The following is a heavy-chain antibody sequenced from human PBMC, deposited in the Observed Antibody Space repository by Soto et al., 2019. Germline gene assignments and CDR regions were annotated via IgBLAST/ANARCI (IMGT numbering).Heavy chain of an antibody. Sequence: EVQLVESGGGLVQPGGSLRLSCAASGFTFSSYWMHWVRQAPGKGLVWVSRIKSDGSDTSYADSVKGRFTISRDNAKHTLYLQMSSLRAEDTAVYYCVRVAYGDLGGWGQGTLVTVSS. J-gene: IGHJ4*02. CDR2: IKSDGSDT. V-gene: IGHV3-74*01. CDR3: VRVAYGDLGG. CDR1: GFTFSSYW. D-gene: IGHD4-17*01.